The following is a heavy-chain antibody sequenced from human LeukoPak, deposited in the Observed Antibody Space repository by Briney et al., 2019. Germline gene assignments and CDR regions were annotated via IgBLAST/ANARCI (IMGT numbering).Heavy chain of an antibody. V-gene: IGHV3-7*01. CDR3: ARGGNYNYGEFNY. J-gene: IGHJ4*02. CDR1: GFTFSDYY. Sequence: GGSLRLSCAASGFTFSDYYMSWIRQAPGKGLEWVANIKQDGSEKYYVDSVKGRFTISRDNAKNSLYLQMNSLRDEDTAVYYCARGGNYNYGEFNYWGQGTLVTVSS. CDR2: IKQDGSEK. D-gene: IGHD5-18*01.